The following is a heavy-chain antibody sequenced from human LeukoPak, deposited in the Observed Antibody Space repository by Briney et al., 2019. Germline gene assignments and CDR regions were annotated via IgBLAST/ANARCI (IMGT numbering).Heavy chain of an antibody. Sequence: SETLSLTCTVSGGSINSYYWSWIRQPPGKGLEWIGYISYSGSTNYNPSLKSRVTISVDTSKNQFSLKLNSVTAADTAVYYCARDGCGSSSCLDYWGQGTLVTVSS. D-gene: IGHD6-6*01. V-gene: IGHV4-59*01. J-gene: IGHJ4*02. CDR2: ISYSGST. CDR3: ARDGCGSSSCLDY. CDR1: GGSINSYY.